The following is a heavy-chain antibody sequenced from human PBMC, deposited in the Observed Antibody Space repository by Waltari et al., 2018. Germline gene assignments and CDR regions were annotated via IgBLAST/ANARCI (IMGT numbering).Heavy chain of an antibody. CDR2: IQYDGNKK. J-gene: IGHJ3*02. CDR1: GFTFRHYG. V-gene: IGHV3-30*02. Sequence: QVQLVESGGGVVPPGGSLRLSCAAAGFTFRHYGMHWVRQAPGQGLEWLAFIQYDGNKKHFADSVKGRFSISRDNSKNTLYLQITSLRAEDTAVYYCAKAPYYDILSGYDAFDTWGQGTMVTVSS. D-gene: IGHD3-9*01. CDR3: AKAPYYDILSGYDAFDT.